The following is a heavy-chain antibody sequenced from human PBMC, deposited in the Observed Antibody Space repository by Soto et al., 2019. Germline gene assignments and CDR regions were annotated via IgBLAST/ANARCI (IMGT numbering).Heavy chain of an antibody. CDR2: IFYTGST. Sequence: SETLSLTCTVSGGSISSYYWSWIRQPPGKGLEWIGSIFYTGSTDYNPSLKSRVTLSLATSKNQFSLNLSSVTAADTAVYYCARVNRGAFDHWGQGALVTVSS. CDR1: GGSISSYY. V-gene: IGHV4-59*01. CDR3: ARVNRGAFDH. J-gene: IGHJ4*02.